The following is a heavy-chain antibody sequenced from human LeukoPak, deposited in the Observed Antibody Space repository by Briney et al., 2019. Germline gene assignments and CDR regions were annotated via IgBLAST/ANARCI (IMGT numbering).Heavy chain of an antibody. Sequence: TGGSLRLSCAASGFTVSSNYMSWVRQAPGKGLEWVSGISGSGGSTFYADSVKGRFTISRDNSKNTLYLLINSLRAEDTAVYYCAKDGTTVVRSLFDKWGPGTMVTVSS. V-gene: IGHV3-23*01. D-gene: IGHD4-23*01. CDR2: ISGSGGST. J-gene: IGHJ3*02. CDR3: AKDGTTVVRSLFDK. CDR1: GFTVSSNY.